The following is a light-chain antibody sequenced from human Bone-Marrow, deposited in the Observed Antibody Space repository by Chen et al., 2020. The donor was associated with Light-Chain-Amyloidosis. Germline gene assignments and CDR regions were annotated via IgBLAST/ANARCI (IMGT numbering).Light chain of an antibody. Sequence: NFMLTHPHSVSQSPGKTVIIYCTLCSGSIATNYVQWYQQRTGSSPTTVIYEDDQRPSGVPDRCSGSIDRSSNSASLTISGLKTEDEADYYCQSYQGSSQGVFGGGTKLTVL. CDR3: QSYQGSSQGV. J-gene: IGLJ3*02. V-gene: IGLV6-57*01. CDR1: SGSIATNY. CDR2: EDD.